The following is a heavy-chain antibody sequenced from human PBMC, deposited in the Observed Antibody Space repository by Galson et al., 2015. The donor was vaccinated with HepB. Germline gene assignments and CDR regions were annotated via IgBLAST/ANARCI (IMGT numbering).Heavy chain of an antibody. J-gene: IGHJ4*02. D-gene: IGHD3-10*01. CDR2: ISDDGSNK. Sequence: SLRLSCAASGLTFSSYAMHWVRQAPGKGLEWVAVISDDGSNKYYADSVKGRFTISRDNSKNTLYLQMNSLRAEDTAVYYCARVGTYYGSGSYLSYWGQGTLVTVSS. V-gene: IGHV3-30*04. CDR1: GLTFSSYA. CDR3: ARVGTYYGSGSYLSY.